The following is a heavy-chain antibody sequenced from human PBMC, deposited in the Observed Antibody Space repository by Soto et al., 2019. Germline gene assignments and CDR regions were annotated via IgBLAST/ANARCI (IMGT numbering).Heavy chain of an antibody. J-gene: IGHJ5*02. CDR1: VGAVSGGTYY. V-gene: IGHV4-61*01. CDR3: TRGPPRVQWFDP. CDR2: IYFTGST. Sequence: SETLSLTCTVSVGAVSGGTYYWSWIRQPPGKGLEWIGHIYFTGSTNYNPSLKSRVTMSLDTSRNQFSLKLSSVTAADTAVYYCTRGPPRVQWFDPWGLGTLVTVSS.